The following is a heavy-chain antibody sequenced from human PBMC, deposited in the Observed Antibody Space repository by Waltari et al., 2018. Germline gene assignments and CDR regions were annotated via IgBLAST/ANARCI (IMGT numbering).Heavy chain of an antibody. Sequence: EVQLVESGGGLVQPGGSLRLSCAASGFTFSSYWMSWFRQAPGKGLEWVANIKQDGSEKYYVDSVKGRFTISRDNAKNALYLQMNSLRAEDTAVYYCARDDLVVAAVSDAFDIWGQGTMVTVSS. V-gene: IGHV3-7*01. CDR1: GFTFSSYW. D-gene: IGHD2-15*01. CDR2: IKQDGSEK. J-gene: IGHJ3*02. CDR3: ARDDLVVAAVSDAFDI.